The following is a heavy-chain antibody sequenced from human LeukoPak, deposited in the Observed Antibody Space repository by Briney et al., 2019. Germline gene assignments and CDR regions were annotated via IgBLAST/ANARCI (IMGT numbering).Heavy chain of an antibody. CDR2: IYYSGST. CDR1: GGSISSYY. J-gene: IGHJ3*02. CDR3: ARDHSEAAGDAFDI. V-gene: IGHV4-59*12. D-gene: IGHD6-13*01. Sequence: PSETLSLTCTVSGGSISSYYWSWIRQPPGKGLEWIGYIYYSGSTNYNPSLKSRVTISVDTSKNQFSLKLSSVTAADTAVYYCARDHSEAAGDAFDIWGQGTMVTVSS.